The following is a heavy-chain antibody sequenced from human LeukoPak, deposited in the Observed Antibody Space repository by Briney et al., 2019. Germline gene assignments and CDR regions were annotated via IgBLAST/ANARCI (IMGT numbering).Heavy chain of an antibody. D-gene: IGHD2-21*01. CDR1: GFTFSTYC. V-gene: IGHV3-74*01. CDR2: IKSDGST. J-gene: IGHJ1*01. CDR3: ARGPSEIGGDYTEYFRH. Sequence: GGSLRLSCAASGFTFSTYCMHWVRQAPGKGLVWVSRIKSDGSTNYTASVKGRFTISRDNAKNTLSLQMNSLRPEDTAVYYCARGPSEIGGDYTEYFRHWGQGTLVTVSS.